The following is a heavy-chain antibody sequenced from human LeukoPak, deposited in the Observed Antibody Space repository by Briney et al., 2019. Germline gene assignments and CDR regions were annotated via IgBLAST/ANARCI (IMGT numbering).Heavy chain of an antibody. V-gene: IGHV5-51*01. CDR2: VYPGDSDT. J-gene: IGHJ4*02. D-gene: IGHD6-19*01. Sequence: GESLKISCKSSRYSFTTYWIGWVRQMPGKGLEWMGIVYPGDSDTRYSPSFQGQVTISADKSINTAYLQWSSLKASDTAMYYCARFPQAGEVDYWGQGTLVTVSS. CDR3: ARFPQAGEVDY. CDR1: RYSFTTYW.